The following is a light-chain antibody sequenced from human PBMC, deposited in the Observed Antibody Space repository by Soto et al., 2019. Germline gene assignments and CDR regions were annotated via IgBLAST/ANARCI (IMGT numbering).Light chain of an antibody. CDR3: AAWDDSLKGYV. V-gene: IGLV1-44*01. CDR2: RNN. Sequence: QSVLNQPPSASGTPGQGGTISCSGSSYNIGSNPVNWYQQLPGTAPKRLIYRNNQRPSGVPDRWSGTKSGTSASLAISGLQSEDEADYYCAAWDDSLKGYVFGSGTKVTV. J-gene: IGLJ1*01. CDR1: SYNIGSNP.